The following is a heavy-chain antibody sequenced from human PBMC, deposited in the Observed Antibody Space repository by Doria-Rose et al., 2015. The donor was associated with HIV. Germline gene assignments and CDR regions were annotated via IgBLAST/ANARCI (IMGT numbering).Heavy chain of an antibody. Sequence: VQLVQSGGGLVKPGGSLRPSCAASGFTFSRYSMNWVRQAPGKGLEWVSSISSSSEYIYYVDSVQGRFTISRDNAKNSVYLQMNSLRTEDKAVYYCARDHYDSGGYYSDWGQGTLVTVSS. CDR3: ARDHYDSGGYYSD. J-gene: IGHJ4*02. CDR2: ISSSSEYI. D-gene: IGHD3-22*01. V-gene: IGHV3-21*03. CDR1: GFTFSRYS.